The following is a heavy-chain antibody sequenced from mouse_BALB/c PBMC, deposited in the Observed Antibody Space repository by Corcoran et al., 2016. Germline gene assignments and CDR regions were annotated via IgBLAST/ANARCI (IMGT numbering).Heavy chain of an antibody. J-gene: IGHJ3*01. CDR3: ARWEGGLIAY. CDR2: IDPANGNT. V-gene: IGHV14-3*02. Sequence: EVQLQQSGAELVKPGASVKLSCTASGFNIKDTYMHWVKQRPEQGLEWIGRIDPANGNTKYDPKFPGKATITADTSSNPAYLQLSSLTSEDTAVYYWARWEGGLIAYGGQGTLVTVSA. CDR1: GFNIKDTY. D-gene: IGHD2-2*01.